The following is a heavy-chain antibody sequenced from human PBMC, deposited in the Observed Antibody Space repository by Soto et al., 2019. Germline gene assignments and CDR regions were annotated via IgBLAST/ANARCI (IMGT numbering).Heavy chain of an antibody. V-gene: IGHV1-8*01. CDR3: ARGLDPGYYDCWSGYYFDY. CDR1: GYTFTSYD. J-gene: IGHJ4*02. D-gene: IGHD3-3*01. CDR2: MNPNSGNT. Sequence: QVQLVQSGAEVKKPGASVKVSCKASGYTFTSYDINWVRQATGQGLEWMGWMNPNSGNTGYAQKFQGRVTMTRNTSVVTAYMELSRLRSEDTAVYYCARGLDPGYYDCWSGYYFDYWGQGTLVTVVS.